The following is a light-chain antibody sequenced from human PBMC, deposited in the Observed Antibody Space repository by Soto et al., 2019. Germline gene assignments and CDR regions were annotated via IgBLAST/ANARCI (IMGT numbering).Light chain of an antibody. Sequence: IVLTQSPASLSVSVGERVTISCRASQSIGRFLAWYQHQPGKAPKLLIYDASTLASGVPSRFSGTGSGTEFTFSITSLQPEDFGTYYCQQCYMGWTFGQGTKVDI. CDR2: DAS. V-gene: IGKV1-5*01. CDR3: QQCYMGWT. J-gene: IGKJ1*01. CDR1: QSIGRF.